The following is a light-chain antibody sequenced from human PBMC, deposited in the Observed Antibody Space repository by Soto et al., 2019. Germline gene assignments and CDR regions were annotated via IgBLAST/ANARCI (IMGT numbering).Light chain of an antibody. Sequence: EIVMTQSPATLSVSPGEGATLSCRASESFSSNLAWYQQKPGQAPRLLIYGASTRATGIPARFSGSGSGTEFTLTISSLQSEDFAIYSCQQYNTWPLTFGQGTKLEIK. CDR1: ESFSSN. CDR2: GAS. CDR3: QQYNTWPLT. V-gene: IGKV3-15*01. J-gene: IGKJ2*01.